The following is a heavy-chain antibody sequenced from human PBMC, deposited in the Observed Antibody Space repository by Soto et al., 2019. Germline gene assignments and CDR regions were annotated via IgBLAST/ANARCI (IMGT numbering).Heavy chain of an antibody. V-gene: IGHV1-18*01. J-gene: IGHJ6*02. CDR2: ISAYNGNT. CDR1: GYTFTSYR. CDR3: ARDSRYFDWLTSYPGMDI. D-gene: IGHD3-9*01. Sequence: ASVKVSHKAFGYTFTSYRISRVRQAPGQGLEWMGWISAYNGNTNYAQKLQGRVTMTTDTSTSTAYMELRSLRSDDTAVYYCARDSRYFDWLTSYPGMDIWGQGTTVTVSS.